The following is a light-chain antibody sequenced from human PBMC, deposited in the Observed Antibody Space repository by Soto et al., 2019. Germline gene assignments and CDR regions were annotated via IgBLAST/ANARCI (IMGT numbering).Light chain of an antibody. V-gene: IGKV3-15*01. CDR3: QQHDNWIT. Sequence: KVVPRSRAKLHEWRVNKANIFVRSSQNIHINLAWYQQKPGQAPRLLIYGASTRATGIPARFSVSGSGTEFTLTITSLQSEESAVYYCQQHDNWITVGQGTRLEIK. J-gene: IGKJ5*01. CDR1: QNIHIN. CDR2: GAS.